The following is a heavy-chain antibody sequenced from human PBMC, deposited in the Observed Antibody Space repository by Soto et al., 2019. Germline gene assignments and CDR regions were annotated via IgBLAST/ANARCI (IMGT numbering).Heavy chain of an antibody. Sequence: EVQLLESGGGSVQPGGSLRLSCAASGFTFSSYAMHWVRRPPGKGLEWVSSISGSGGTAYYADSVKGRFSISRDSLVNPLYLQMTGLRAGATAFYYCAKGRGQNGNSDSWGKGTRVTVS. V-gene: IGHV3-23*01. CDR2: ISGSGGTA. J-gene: IGHJ5*01. D-gene: IGHD1-7*01. CDR1: GFTFSSYA. CDR3: AKGRGQNGNSDS.